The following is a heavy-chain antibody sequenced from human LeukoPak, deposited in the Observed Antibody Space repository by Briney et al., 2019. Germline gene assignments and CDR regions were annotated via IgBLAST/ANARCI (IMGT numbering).Heavy chain of an antibody. Sequence: GGSLRLSCAASGLTFDDYAMHWVRQAPGKGLEWVSGISWNSCSIGYADSVKGRFTISRDNAKNSLYLQMNSLRAEDTALYYCAKARDWGQGTLVTVSS. J-gene: IGHJ4*02. V-gene: IGHV3-9*01. CDR1: GLTFDDYA. CDR2: ISWNSCSI. CDR3: AKARD.